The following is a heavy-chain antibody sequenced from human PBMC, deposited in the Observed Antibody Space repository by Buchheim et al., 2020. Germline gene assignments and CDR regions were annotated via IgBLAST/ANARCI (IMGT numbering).Heavy chain of an antibody. D-gene: IGHD5-12*01. CDR1: GFDSCAYG. CDR2: IKQDGSEK. CDR3: ARDSYSGYAGY. J-gene: IGHJ4*02. V-gene: IGHV3-7*01. Sequence: VQLAESGGGLIQPGTSLLLSCEASGFDSCAYGMHWVRQAPGKGLEWVANIKQDGSEKYYVDSVKGRFTISRDNAKNSLYLQMNSLRAEDTAVYYCARDSYSGYAGYWGQGTL.